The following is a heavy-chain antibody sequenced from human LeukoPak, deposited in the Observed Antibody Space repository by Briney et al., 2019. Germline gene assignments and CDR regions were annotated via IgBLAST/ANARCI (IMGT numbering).Heavy chain of an antibody. D-gene: IGHD2-2*01. CDR3: AGDPNIVVVPAAQNGYMDV. V-gene: IGHV3-30-3*01. Sequence: GRSLRLSCAASGFTFSSYAMHWVRQAPGKGLEWVAVISYDGSNKYYADSVKGRFTISRDNSKNTLYLQMNSLRAEDTAVYYCAGDPNIVVVPAAQNGYMDVWGKGTTVTVSS. J-gene: IGHJ6*03. CDR1: GFTFSSYA. CDR2: ISYDGSNK.